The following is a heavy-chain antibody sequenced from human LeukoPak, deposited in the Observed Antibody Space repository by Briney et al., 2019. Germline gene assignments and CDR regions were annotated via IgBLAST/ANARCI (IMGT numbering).Heavy chain of an antibody. J-gene: IGHJ1*01. CDR2: ISYDGGDK. D-gene: IGHD3-22*01. CDR3: AKDLSYYDSSGYFSH. Sequence: GGSLRLSCAASGFTFSSYAIHWVRQAPGKGLEWVAVISYDGGDKYYADSVKGRFTISRDNSKNTLYLQMNSLRPEDTAVYYCAKDLSYYDSSGYFSHWGQGTLVTVSS. CDR1: GFTFSSYA. V-gene: IGHV3-30*18.